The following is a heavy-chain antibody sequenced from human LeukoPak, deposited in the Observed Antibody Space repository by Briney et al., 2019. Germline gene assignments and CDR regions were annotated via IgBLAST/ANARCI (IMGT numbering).Heavy chain of an antibody. D-gene: IGHD6-6*01. Sequence: GGSLRLSCAASGFTFSSYWMHWVRQAPGKGLVWVSRIKSDGSSTSYADSVKGRFTISRDNAKNTLFLQMNSLTAEDTAVYYCAKDPYRSSSGLVDCWGQGTLVTVSS. CDR1: GFTFSSYW. J-gene: IGHJ4*02. V-gene: IGHV3-74*01. CDR3: AKDPYRSSSGLVDC. CDR2: IKSDGSST.